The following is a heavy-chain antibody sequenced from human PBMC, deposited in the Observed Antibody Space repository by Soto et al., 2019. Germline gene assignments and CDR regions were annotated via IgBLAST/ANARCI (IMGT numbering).Heavy chain of an antibody. D-gene: IGHD6-19*01. V-gene: IGHV4-59*01. CDR3: ARSVAVPGAHIDY. J-gene: IGHJ4*02. Sequence: ASETLSLTCSVSGGSISGSYWSWIRQSPGKGLEWLGYVYYTGSTNYSPSLRSRVSISVDTSRNEFSLRLSSVTAADTAVYFCARSVAVPGAHIDYWGQGTQVTVSS. CDR2: VYYTGST. CDR1: GGSISGSY.